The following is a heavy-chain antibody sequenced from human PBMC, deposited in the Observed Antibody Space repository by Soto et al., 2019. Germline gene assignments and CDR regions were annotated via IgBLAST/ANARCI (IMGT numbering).Heavy chain of an antibody. Sequence: GASVKVSCKASGYTFTSYDINWVRQATGQGLEWMGWMNPNSGNTGYAQKFQGRVTMTRNTSISTAYMELSSLRSEDTAVYYCARSGQWFGELRMYYYYGMDVWGQGTTVTVSS. V-gene: IGHV1-8*01. CDR1: GYTFTSYD. CDR3: ARSGQWFGELRMYYYYGMDV. J-gene: IGHJ6*02. CDR2: MNPNSGNT. D-gene: IGHD3-10*01.